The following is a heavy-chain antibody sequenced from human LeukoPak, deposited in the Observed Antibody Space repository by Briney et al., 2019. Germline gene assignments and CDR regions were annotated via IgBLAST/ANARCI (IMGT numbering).Heavy chain of an antibody. CDR3: AKRSCGGGSCNFDY. CDR1: GFTFRSYA. D-gene: IGHD2-15*01. CDR2: ISDSGTAT. J-gene: IGHJ4*02. V-gene: IGHV3-23*01. Sequence: GGSLRLSCAASGFTFRSYAMSWVRQAPGKGLEWVSAISDSGTATNHADSVKGRLTISRDNSKSTLYLQMDSLRAEDTAVYYCAKRSCGGGSCNFDYWGQGTLVTVSS.